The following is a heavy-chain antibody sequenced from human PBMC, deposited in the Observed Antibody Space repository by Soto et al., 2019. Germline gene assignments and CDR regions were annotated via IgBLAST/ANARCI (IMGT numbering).Heavy chain of an antibody. CDR2: INAGNGNT. V-gene: IGHV1-3*01. Sequence: ASVKVSCTASGYTFTSYAMHWVRQAPGQRLEWMGWINAGNGNTKYSQKFQGRVTITRDTSASTAYMELSSLRSEDTAVYYCARLHRYWYFDLWGRGTLVTVSS. CDR3: ARLHRYWYFDL. CDR1: GYTFTSYA. J-gene: IGHJ2*01.